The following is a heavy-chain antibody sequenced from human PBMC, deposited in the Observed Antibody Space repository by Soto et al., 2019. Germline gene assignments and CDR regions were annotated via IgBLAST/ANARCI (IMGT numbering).Heavy chain of an antibody. CDR1: GGSFTSNNW. Sequence: SETLSLTCAVSGGSFTSNNWWTWVRQPPGQGLEWIGEIYRTGSTNYTPSLKSRVTISLDKSENQFSLKVTSLTAADTAVYYCASRDPGTSVDYWGQGTLVTVSS. CDR2: IYRTGST. CDR3: ASRDPGTSVDY. J-gene: IGHJ4*02. V-gene: IGHV4-4*02. D-gene: IGHD1-7*01.